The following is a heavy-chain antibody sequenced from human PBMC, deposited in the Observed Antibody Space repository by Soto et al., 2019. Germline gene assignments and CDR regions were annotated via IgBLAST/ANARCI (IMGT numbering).Heavy chain of an antibody. V-gene: IGHV4-59*01. D-gene: IGHD6-19*01. Sequence: QVQLQESGPGLVKPSETLSLTCTVSGGSIRSYYWSWIRQPPGKGLEWIGYIYYSGSTNYNPSLKSRVTISVDTPKTHFSVKLSSVTAADTAVYYCARVSHTSGWYGLDYWGQGTLVTVSS. CDR1: GGSIRSYY. CDR3: ARVSHTSGWYGLDY. J-gene: IGHJ4*02. CDR2: IYYSGST.